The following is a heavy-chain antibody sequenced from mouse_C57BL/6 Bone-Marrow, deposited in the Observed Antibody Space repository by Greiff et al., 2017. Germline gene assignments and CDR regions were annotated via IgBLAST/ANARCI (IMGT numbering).Heavy chain of an antibody. J-gene: IGHJ4*01. V-gene: IGHV1-55*01. D-gene: IGHD1-1*01. Sequence: QVQLQQPGAELVKPGASVKMSCKASGYTFTSYWITWVKQRPGQGLEWIGDIYPGSGSTNYNEKFKSKATLTVDTSSSTAYMQLISLTSEDSAVYYCARWGTTVVATGRDYWGQGTSVTVSS. CDR1: GYTFTSYW. CDR2: IYPGSGST. CDR3: ARWGTTVVATGRDY.